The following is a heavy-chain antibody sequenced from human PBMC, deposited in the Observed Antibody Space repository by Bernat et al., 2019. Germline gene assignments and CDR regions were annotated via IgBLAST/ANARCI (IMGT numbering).Heavy chain of an antibody. CDR3: ARDGGNYWGWFDP. V-gene: IGHV3-48*03. CDR2: ISSSGSTI. CDR1: GFTFSSYE. Sequence: EVQLVESGGGLVQPGGSLRLSCAASGFTFSSYEMNWVRQAPGKGLEWVSYISSSGSTIFYADSMKGRFTISRDNAKNTVYLQMNSLRAEDTAVYYCARDGGNYWGWFDPWGQGTLVTVSS. J-gene: IGHJ5*02. D-gene: IGHD1-26*01.